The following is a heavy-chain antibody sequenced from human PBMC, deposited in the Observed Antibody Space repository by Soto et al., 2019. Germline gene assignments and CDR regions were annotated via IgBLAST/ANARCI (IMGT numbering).Heavy chain of an antibody. CDR3: ASRGRCSGGSCYSQAHYYYYGMDV. V-gene: IGHV1-69*13. CDR1: GGTFSSYA. D-gene: IGHD2-15*01. J-gene: IGHJ6*02. CDR2: IIPIFGTA. Sequence: SVKVSCKASGGTFSSYAISWVRQAPGQGLEWMGGIIPIFGTANYAQKFQGRVTITADESTSTAYMELSSLRSEDTAVYYCASRGRCSGGSCYSQAHYYYYGMDVWGQGATVTVSS.